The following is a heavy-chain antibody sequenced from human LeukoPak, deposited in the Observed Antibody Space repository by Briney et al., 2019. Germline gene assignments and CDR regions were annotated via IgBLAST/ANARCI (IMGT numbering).Heavy chain of an antibody. CDR3: ARLRSCTNGVCYPDLDY. J-gene: IGHJ4*02. CDR1: GGSISSSSYY. V-gene: IGHV4-61*01. Sequence: SETLSLTCTVSGGSISSSSYYWSWIRQPPGKGLEWIGYIYYSGSTNYNPSLKSRVTISVDTSKNQFSLKLSSVTAADTAVYYCARLRSCTNGVCYPDLDYWGQGTLVTVSS. CDR2: IYYSGST. D-gene: IGHD2-8*01.